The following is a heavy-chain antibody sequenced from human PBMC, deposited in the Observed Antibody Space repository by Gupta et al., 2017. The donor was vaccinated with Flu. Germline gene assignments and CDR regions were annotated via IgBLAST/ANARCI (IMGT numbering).Heavy chain of an antibody. Sequence: EWMGGIIPIFGTANYAQKFQGRVTITADESTSTAYMELSSLRSEDTAVYYCARGSSIVVVPAAIDFLGWFDPWGQETLVTVSS. CDR3: ARGSSIVVVPAAIDFLGWFDP. D-gene: IGHD2-2*01. J-gene: IGHJ5*02. CDR2: IIPIFGTA. V-gene: IGHV1-69*01.